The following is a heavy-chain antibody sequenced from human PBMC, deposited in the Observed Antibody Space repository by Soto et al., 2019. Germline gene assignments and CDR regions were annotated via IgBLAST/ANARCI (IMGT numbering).Heavy chain of an antibody. J-gene: IGHJ3*02. CDR3: ARLSEDLVVVGSDAFDI. D-gene: IGHD2-15*01. Sequence: GGSLRLSCAASGFTFSSYWMSWVRQAPGKGLEWVANIKQDGSEKYYVDSVKGRFTISRDNAKNSLYLQMNSLRAEDTAVYYCARLSEDLVVVGSDAFDIWGQGTMLTVSS. V-gene: IGHV3-7*01. CDR1: GFTFSSYW. CDR2: IKQDGSEK.